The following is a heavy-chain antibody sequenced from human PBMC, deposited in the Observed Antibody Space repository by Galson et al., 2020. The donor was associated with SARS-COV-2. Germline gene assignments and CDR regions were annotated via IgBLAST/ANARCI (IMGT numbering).Heavy chain of an antibody. J-gene: IGHJ3*02. D-gene: IGHD6-13*01. Sequence: SETLSLTCTVSGYTISSGSYCGCIRQPPAKGLEWTCSINNSRSTYYNPSLKSRVTISVDTSKNQFSLKLSTVTAADTAVYYCAREQTHSSWTAPIAVNPFDIWGQGTMVTGSS. V-gene: IGHV4-38-2*02. CDR2: INNSRST. CDR3: AREQTHSSWTAPIAVNPFDI. CDR1: GYTISSGSY.